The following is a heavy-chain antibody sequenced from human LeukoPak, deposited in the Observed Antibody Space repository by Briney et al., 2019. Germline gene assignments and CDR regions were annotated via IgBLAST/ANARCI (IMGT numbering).Heavy chain of an antibody. V-gene: IGHV3-7*03. Sequence: GGSLRLSCTASGFTFSSYWMSWVRQAPGKGLEWVANIKQDGSEKYYVDSVKGRFTISRDNAKNSLYLQKNSLRAEDTAVYYCARPPYYYDSSGYYLSIPDYWGQGTLVTVSS. CDR2: IKQDGSEK. CDR3: ARPPYYYDSSGYYLSIPDY. D-gene: IGHD3-22*01. CDR1: GFTFSSYW. J-gene: IGHJ4*02.